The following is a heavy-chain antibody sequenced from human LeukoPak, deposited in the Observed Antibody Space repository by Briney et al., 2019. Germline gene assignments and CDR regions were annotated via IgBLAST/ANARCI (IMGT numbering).Heavy chain of an antibody. CDR3: AKATVQYIRGKIAY. J-gene: IGHJ4*02. Sequence: PGGSLRLSCAVSGFTVSSNYVSWVRQAPGKGLEWVSVIYSGGDTYYADSVKGRITISRDNSKNTLYLQMNSLRADDTAVYYCAKATVQYIRGKIAYWGQGPLVTVSS. V-gene: IGHV3-53*01. CDR2: IYSGGDT. D-gene: IGHD1-1*01. CDR1: GFTVSSNY.